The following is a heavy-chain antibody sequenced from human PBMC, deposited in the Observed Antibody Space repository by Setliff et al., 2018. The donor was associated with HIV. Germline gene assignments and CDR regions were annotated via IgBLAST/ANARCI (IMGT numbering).Heavy chain of an antibody. J-gene: IGHJ3*02. CDR3: ARVRAGALLNAFDI. CDR1: GYTFTNFA. Sequence: ASVKVSCKASGYTFTNFAISWVRQAPGQGLEWMGWISGYSDNTNYAQNLQGRVTMTTDTSSSTSYMELRCLTSDDTAMYYCARVRAGALLNAFDIWGQGTMVTVSS. V-gene: IGHV1-18*01. CDR2: ISGYSDNT. D-gene: IGHD1-26*01.